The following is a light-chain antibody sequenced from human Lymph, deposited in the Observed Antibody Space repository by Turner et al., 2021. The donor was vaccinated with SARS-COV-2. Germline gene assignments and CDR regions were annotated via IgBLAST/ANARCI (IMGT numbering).Light chain of an antibody. Sequence: DIVMTQSPDSLAVSLGERATVNCKSSQSVLYSSNNKNYLAWYQQKPGQPPKLLIYRASTRESGVPDRFSGSGSGTDFTLTISSLQAEDVAVYYCQQYYSTPCSFGQGTKLEIK. CDR2: RAS. CDR1: QSVLYSSNNKNY. V-gene: IGKV4-1*01. CDR3: QQYYSTPCS. J-gene: IGKJ2*04.